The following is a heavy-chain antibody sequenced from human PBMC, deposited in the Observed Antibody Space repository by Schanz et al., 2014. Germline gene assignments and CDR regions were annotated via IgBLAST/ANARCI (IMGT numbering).Heavy chain of an antibody. CDR2: MYINSGST. J-gene: IGHJ4*02. V-gene: IGHV3-66*03. CDR3: AKGSHAWGGLFVDY. D-gene: IGHD3-16*01. CDR1: GFTVNTNY. Sequence: EVQLVESGGGLIQPGGSLRLSCAVSGFTVNTNYMSWVRQAPGKGLEWISSMYINSGSTQYADSVKGRFIISRDSSKNTLYLQMNSLRPEDTAMYYCAKGSHAWGGLFVDYWGQGTLVTVSS.